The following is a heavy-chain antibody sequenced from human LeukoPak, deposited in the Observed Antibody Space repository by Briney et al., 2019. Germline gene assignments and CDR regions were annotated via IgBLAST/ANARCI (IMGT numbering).Heavy chain of an antibody. CDR1: GFTFSSYS. J-gene: IGHJ4*02. CDR3: ARDKNY. Sequence: GGSLRLSCAAPGFTFSSYSMNWVRQAPGKGLEWVSYTSSSSSTIYYADSVKGRFTISRDNAKNSLYLQMNSLRAEDTAVYYCARDKNYWGQGTLVTVSS. CDR2: TSSSSSTI. V-gene: IGHV3-48*01.